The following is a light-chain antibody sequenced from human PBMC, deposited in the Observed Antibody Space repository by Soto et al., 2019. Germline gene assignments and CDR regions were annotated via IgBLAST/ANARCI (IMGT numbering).Light chain of an antibody. CDR1: QSIGIW. V-gene: IGKV1-5*01. Sequence: DIQMTQSPSTLSASVGDRVTNTCRASQSIGIWLAWYHQKPGKAPKLLIFDASSLESGVPSRFSGSGSGTEFTLTISGLLPEDFAAYHCQQLYTLPFTFGQGTKVDIK. CDR3: QQLYTLPFT. CDR2: DAS. J-gene: IGKJ1*01.